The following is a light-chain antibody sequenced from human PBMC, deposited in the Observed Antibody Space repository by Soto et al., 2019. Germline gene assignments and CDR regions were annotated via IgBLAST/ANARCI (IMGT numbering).Light chain of an antibody. V-gene: IGLV1-40*01. J-gene: IGLJ1*01. CDR1: SSNIGAGYD. Sequence: QSVLTQPPSVSGAPGQRVTISCTGSSSNIGAGYDVHWYQQLPGTAPKLLIYGNSNRPSGVPDRFSGSKSGTSASLAITGAQGEEEGGYYCQSYDSSLSGYVFGTGTKVTVL. CDR2: GNS. CDR3: QSYDSSLSGYV.